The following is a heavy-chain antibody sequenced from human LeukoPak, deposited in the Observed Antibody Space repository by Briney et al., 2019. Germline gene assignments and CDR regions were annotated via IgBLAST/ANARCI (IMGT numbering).Heavy chain of an antibody. CDR3: AKVSITIFGVVITDNWFDP. V-gene: IGHV3-23*01. J-gene: IGHJ5*02. CDR1: GFTFSSYA. Sequence: GGSLRLSCAASGFTFSSYAMSWVRQAPGKGLEWVSAISGSGGSTYYADSVKGRFTISRDNSKNTLYLQMNSLRAEDTAVYYCAKVSITIFGVVITDNWFDPWGQGTLVTVSS. D-gene: IGHD3-3*01. CDR2: ISGSGGST.